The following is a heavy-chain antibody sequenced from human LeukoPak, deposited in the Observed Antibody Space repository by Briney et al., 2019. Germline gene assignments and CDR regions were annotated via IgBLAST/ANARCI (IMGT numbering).Heavy chain of an antibody. V-gene: IGHV4-61*02. CDR2: IYTSGST. J-gene: IGHJ4*02. CDR1: GGSISSGSYY. D-gene: IGHD7-27*01. Sequence: SQTLSLTCTVSGGSISSGSYYWSWIRQPAGKGLEWIGRIYTSGSTNYNPSLKSRVTISVDTSKNQFSLKLSSVTAADTAVYYCAREPLTGSFDYWGQGTLVIVSS. CDR3: AREPLTGSFDY.